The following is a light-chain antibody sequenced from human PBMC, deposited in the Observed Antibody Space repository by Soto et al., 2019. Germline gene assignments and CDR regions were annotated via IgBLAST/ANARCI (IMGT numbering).Light chain of an antibody. CDR3: QHYGSTPWS. J-gene: IGKJ1*01. CDR2: GAS. V-gene: IGKV3-20*01. Sequence: EVVLTQSPGTLSLSPGERATLSCRASQSVSSTYLAWYQQRPGQAPRLLIYGASNRATDIPDRISGSGSGTDFTLTVSRLEHEDFAVYYCQHYGSTPWSFGQGTKVEIK. CDR1: QSVSSTY.